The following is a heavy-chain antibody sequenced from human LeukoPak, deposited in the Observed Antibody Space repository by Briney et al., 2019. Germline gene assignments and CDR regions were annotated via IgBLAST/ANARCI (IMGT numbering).Heavy chain of an antibody. CDR2: ISTTSSTI. J-gene: IGHJ6*02. D-gene: IGHD6-19*01. V-gene: IGHV3-48*01. CDR1: GFTFSSYG. CDR3: ARDQWLAYYYHGMDV. Sequence: GGSLRLSCAASGFTFSSYGMNWVRQAPGKGLEWVSYISTTSSTIYYADSVKGRFTMSRDNAKSSLYLQMNSLRAEDTAIYYCARDQWLAYYYHGMDVWGQGTTVTVSS.